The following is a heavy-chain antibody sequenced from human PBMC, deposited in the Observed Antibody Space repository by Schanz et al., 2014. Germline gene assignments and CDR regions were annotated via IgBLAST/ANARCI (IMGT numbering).Heavy chain of an antibody. D-gene: IGHD1-26*01. Sequence: EVRLVESGGGLVQSGGSLRLSCAASGFTFSSYWMHWVRQAPGKGLEWVSRSNSDDTKTTYAEPVKGRFTISREHGEDKKYLQMNSLRVEDTGVYYCARVRGSGSYSFHYLDPGGQGTLVTVAS. CDR2: SNSDDTKT. CDR3: ARVRGSGSYSFHYLDP. CDR1: GFTFSSYW. J-gene: IGHJ5*02. V-gene: IGHV3-74*03.